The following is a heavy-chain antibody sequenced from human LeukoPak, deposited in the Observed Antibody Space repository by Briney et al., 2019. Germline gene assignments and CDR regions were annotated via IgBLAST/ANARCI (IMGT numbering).Heavy chain of an antibody. CDR2: IYYSERT. V-gene: IGHV4-39*01. Sequence: SETLSLTCTVSGGSIKSGSYYWGWIRQPPGKGLEWIGSIYYSERTYYNPSLESRVTISVDTSENEFSLKLSSVTATDTAMYYCARRTGGATRSFDYWGQGTLVTVSS. D-gene: IGHD1-26*01. CDR3: ARRTGGATRSFDY. J-gene: IGHJ4*02. CDR1: GGSIKSGSYY.